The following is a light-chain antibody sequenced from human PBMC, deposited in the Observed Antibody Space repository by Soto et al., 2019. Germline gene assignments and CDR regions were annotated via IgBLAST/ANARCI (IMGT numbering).Light chain of an antibody. J-gene: IGLJ2*01. CDR1: SSDVGGYNS. Sequence: QSALTQPASVSGSPGQSITISCTGTSSDVGGYNSVSWYQQHPGKAPKLMIYDVSNRPSGVSDRFSGCKSGNTAALTISGLEAEDEADYYCTSYTSSSLLVFGGGTKLTVL. V-gene: IGLV2-14*01. CDR2: DVS. CDR3: TSYTSSSLLV.